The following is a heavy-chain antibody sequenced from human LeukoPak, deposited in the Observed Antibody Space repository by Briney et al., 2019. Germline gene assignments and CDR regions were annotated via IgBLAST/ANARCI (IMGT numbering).Heavy chain of an antibody. CDR3: ARGREHYYDSSGYYLDY. CDR1: GGSISSYY. D-gene: IGHD3-22*01. V-gene: IGHV4-59*01. Sequence: SETLSLTCTVSGGSISSYYWSWIRQPPGKGLEWIGYIYYSGSTNYNPSLKSRVTISVDTSKNQFSLKLSSGTAADTAVYYCARGREHYYDSSGYYLDYWGQGTLVTVSS. J-gene: IGHJ4*02. CDR2: IYYSGST.